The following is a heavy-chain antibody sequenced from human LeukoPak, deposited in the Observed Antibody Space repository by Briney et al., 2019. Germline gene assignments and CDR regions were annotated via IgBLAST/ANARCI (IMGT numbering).Heavy chain of an antibody. J-gene: IGHJ4*02. V-gene: IGHV1-69*02. CDR3: AKTHSPYCGGDCPFDY. CDR2: IIPILGIA. CDR1: GGTFSSYT. Sequence: GASVKLSCKASGGTFSSYTISWVRQAPGQGLEWIGRIIPILGIANYAQKFQGRVTITADKSTSTAYMEQSSLRSEDTAVYYCAKTHSPYCGGDCPFDYWSQGTLVTVSS. D-gene: IGHD2-21*02.